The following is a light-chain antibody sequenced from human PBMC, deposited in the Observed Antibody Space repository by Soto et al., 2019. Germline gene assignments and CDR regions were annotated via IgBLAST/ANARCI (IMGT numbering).Light chain of an antibody. CDR1: NNDIGYYNY. V-gene: IGLV2-14*01. CDR2: EVT. J-gene: IGLJ1*01. Sequence: QSALTQPASVSGSPGQSITISCTGSNNDIGYYNYVSWYQQHPGKAPKLLIHEVTNRSSGVSHRFSGSKSGNTASLTISGLQAEDEADYYCSSYTSTTTHVFGTGTKLTVL. CDR3: SSYTSTTTHV.